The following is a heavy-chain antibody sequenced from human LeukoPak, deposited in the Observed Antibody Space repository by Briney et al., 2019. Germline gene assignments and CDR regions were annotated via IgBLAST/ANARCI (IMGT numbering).Heavy chain of an antibody. V-gene: IGHV1-2*02. D-gene: IGHD2-2*01. CDR2: INPNSGGT. CDR3: ARLPIVVVPAAINYFDY. Sequence: ASVKVSCKASGYTFTAYYMHWVRQAPGQGLEWMGWINPNSGGTNYAQKFQGRVTMTRDTSISTAYMELSRLRSDDTAVYYCARLPIVVVPAAINYFDYWGQGTLVTVSS. J-gene: IGHJ4*02. CDR1: GYTFTAYY.